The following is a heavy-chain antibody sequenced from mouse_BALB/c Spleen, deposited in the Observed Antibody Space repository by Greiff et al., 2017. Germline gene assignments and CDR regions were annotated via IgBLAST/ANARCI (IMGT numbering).Heavy chain of an antibody. D-gene: IGHD2-3*01. CDR3: ASHDGYYGAY. CDR1: GFTFSSFG. J-gene: IGHJ3*01. Sequence: EVQLVESGGGLVKPGGSRKLSCAASGFTFSSFGMHWVRQAPEKGLEWVAYISSGSSTIYYADTVKGRFTISRDNPKNTLFLQMTSLRSEDTAMYYCASHDGYYGAYWGQGTLVTVSA. V-gene: IGHV5-17*02. CDR2: ISSGSSTI.